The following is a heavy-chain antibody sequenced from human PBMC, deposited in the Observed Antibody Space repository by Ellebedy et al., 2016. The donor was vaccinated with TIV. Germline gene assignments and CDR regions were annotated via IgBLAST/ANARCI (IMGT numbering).Heavy chain of an antibody. V-gene: IGHV1-69*13. CDR3: ASVPSAGADF. Sequence: ASVKVSCKASGGTFSNYPISWVRQAPGQGLEWMGRIIPVFGITDYAQKFQGRVTLTADESTITAFMELSSLRSDDTAVYYCASVPSAGADFWGQGTLVTVSS. CDR2: IIPVFGIT. J-gene: IGHJ4*02. D-gene: IGHD4-17*01. CDR1: GGTFSNYP.